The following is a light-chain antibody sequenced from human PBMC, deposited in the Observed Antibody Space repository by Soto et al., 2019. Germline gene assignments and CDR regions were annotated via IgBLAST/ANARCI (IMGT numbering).Light chain of an antibody. V-gene: IGLV2-14*01. J-gene: IGLJ1*01. CDR1: SSDVGGYNY. CDR3: SSYTSSSTYV. Sequence: QSALTQPASVSGSPGQSITISCTGTSSDVGGYNYVSWYQQHPGKAPKLMIYEVSNRPSGVSNRFSGSKSGNTASLTISGLQAEEHAHYYCSSYTSSSTYVFGTGTKVTVL. CDR2: EVS.